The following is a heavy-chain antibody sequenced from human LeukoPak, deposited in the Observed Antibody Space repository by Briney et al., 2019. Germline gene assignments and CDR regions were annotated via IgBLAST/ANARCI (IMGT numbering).Heavy chain of an antibody. J-gene: IGHJ4*02. Sequence: GGSLRLSCATSGFTFSNYSMNWVRQAPGKGLEWVSYISSSGRTIYYADSVKGRFTISRDNAKNSFYLQMNSLRAEDTAVYYCARGYCSSTTCYTSFDYWGQGILVTVSS. CDR2: ISSSGRTI. CDR1: GFTFSNYS. V-gene: IGHV3-48*01. CDR3: ARGYCSSTTCYTSFDY. D-gene: IGHD2-2*02.